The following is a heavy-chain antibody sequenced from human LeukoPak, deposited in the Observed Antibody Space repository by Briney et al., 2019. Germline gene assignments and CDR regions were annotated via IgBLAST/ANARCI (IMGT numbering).Heavy chain of an antibody. Sequence: GASVKVSCKASGYTFTSYYMHWVRQAPGQGLEWMGIINPSGGSTSYAQKFQGRVTMSTDTSTSTAYMELRSLRSDDTAVYYCAREQIGKQYYYMDVWGKGTTVTVSS. CDR1: GYTFTSYY. CDR2: INPSGGST. CDR3: AREQIGKQYYYMDV. V-gene: IGHV1-46*01. J-gene: IGHJ6*03. D-gene: IGHD1-14*01.